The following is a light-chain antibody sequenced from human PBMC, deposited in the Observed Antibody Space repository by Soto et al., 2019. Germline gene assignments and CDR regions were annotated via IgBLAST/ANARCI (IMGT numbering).Light chain of an antibody. Sequence: QSALTQPASVSGSPGQSITISCTGTSSDVGGYNYVSWYQQYPGKAPKLMIYDVSNRPSGVSNRFSGSKSGNTASLTISGLQAEDEADYYCNSYTSRSSTTSVFGTGTKLTVL. CDR3: NSYTSRSSTTSV. V-gene: IGLV2-14*01. CDR1: SSDVGGYNY. CDR2: DVS. J-gene: IGLJ1*01.